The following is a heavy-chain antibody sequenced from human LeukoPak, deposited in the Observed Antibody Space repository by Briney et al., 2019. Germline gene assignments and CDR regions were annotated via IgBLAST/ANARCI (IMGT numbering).Heavy chain of an antibody. J-gene: IGHJ1*01. V-gene: IGHV1-2*02. D-gene: IGHD6-13*01. CDR3: ARLTFLAAAGTPGRYFQH. CDR1: GYSFTGYH. CDR2: RNPNTGGT. Sequence: ASVKVSCKASGYSFTGYHIHWVRQAPGQGLEWMGWRNPNTGGTNYAQKFQGRVTMTRDTSNSTAYMKVSGLRSDDTAVYYCARLTFLAAAGTPGRYFQHWGQGTLVTVSS.